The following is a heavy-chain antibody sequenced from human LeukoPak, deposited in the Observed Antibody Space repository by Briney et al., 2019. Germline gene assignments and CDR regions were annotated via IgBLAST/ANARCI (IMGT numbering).Heavy chain of an antibody. Sequence: GRSLRLSCAASGSTFSSYGIHWVRQAPGKGLEWVAVIWYDGTNKYYADSVKGRFTISRDNSKNTLYLQMNSLRAEDTAVYYCAKDRGSSWYPDFDYWGQGTLVTVSS. D-gene: IGHD6-13*01. V-gene: IGHV3-33*06. CDR1: GSTFSSYG. CDR3: AKDRGSSWYPDFDY. CDR2: IWYDGTNK. J-gene: IGHJ4*02.